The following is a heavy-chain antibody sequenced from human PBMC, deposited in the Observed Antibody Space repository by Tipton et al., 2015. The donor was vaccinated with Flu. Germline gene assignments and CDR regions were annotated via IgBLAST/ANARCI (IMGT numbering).Heavy chain of an antibody. Sequence: GSLRLSCAASGFTVNSNYMSWVRQAPGKGLEWVSVIYSGGSTKYADSVKGRFTISRDNSKNTLYLQMNSLGAEDTAVYYCARGRGYCVTTTCLLPFDFWGQGTLVTVS. V-gene: IGHV3-53*01. CDR2: IYSGGST. J-gene: IGHJ4*02. D-gene: IGHD2-2*01. CDR3: ARGRGYCVTTTCLLPFDF. CDR1: GFTVNSNY.